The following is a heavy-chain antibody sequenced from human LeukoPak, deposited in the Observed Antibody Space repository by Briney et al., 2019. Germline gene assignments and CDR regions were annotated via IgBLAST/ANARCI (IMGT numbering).Heavy chain of an antibody. D-gene: IGHD2-8*01. CDR2: IRPGGDT. J-gene: IGHJ4*02. V-gene: IGHV3-13*01. Sequence: GGSLRLSCAASGFTFSTYGMFWVRQAPGKGLEWVSTIRPGGDTSYSDSVKGRFTISGDNAKNSFYLQMNSLSAGDTAVYYCARNGGGLDYWGQGTLVTVSS. CDR3: ARNGGGLDY. CDR1: GFTFSTYG.